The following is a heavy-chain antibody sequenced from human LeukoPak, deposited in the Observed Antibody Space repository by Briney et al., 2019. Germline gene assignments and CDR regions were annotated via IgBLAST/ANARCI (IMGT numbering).Heavy chain of an antibody. Sequence: PSETLSLTCTVSGGSISSGGYYWSWIRQLPGKGLEWIGEMYLSGTTHSNPSVKSRVTISIDKSKNQFFLNLSSVTAADTAVYYCAGLVGRYSSGLYYYYFDYWGQGTLVTVSS. CDR1: GGSISSGGYY. D-gene: IGHD3-22*01. CDR2: MYLSGTT. V-gene: IGHV4-39*07. J-gene: IGHJ4*02. CDR3: AGLVGRYSSGLYYYYFDY.